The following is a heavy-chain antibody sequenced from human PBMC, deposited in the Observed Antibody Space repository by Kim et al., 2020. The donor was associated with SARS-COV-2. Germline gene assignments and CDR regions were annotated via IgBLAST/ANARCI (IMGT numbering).Heavy chain of an antibody. J-gene: IGHJ5*02. V-gene: IGHV4-59*01. Sequence: SETLSLTCTVSGGSISSYYWSWIRQPPGKGLEWIGYIYYSGSTNYNPSLKSRVTISVDTSKNQISLKLSSVTAADTAVYYCARGETYYYGSGSYYNWFDPWGQGTLVTVSS. D-gene: IGHD3-10*01. CDR2: IYYSGST. CDR1: GGSISSYY. CDR3: ARGETYYYGSGSYYNWFDP.